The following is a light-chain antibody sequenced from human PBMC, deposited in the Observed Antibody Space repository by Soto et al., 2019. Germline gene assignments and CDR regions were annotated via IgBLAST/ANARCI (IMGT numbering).Light chain of an antibody. CDR3: SSYTTSSTLV. J-gene: IGLJ2*01. CDR2: EVS. V-gene: IGLV2-14*01. Sequence: QSVLTQPASVSGSPGQSITISCTGTSSDVGGHNYVSWYQQHPGKVPKLIIYEVSDRPPGTSNRLSGSKSGNTASLTISGLQAEDEADYFCSSYTTSSTLVFGGGTKVTVL. CDR1: SSDVGGHNY.